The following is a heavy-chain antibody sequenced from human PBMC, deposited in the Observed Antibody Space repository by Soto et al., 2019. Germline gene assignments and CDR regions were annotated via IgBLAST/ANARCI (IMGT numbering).Heavy chain of an antibody. Sequence: SDTLSLTCTASGFSISNYFWSWIRQSPGKGLEWIGYIYYSGSTNYNPSLKSRVTISIDTSRNQFSLKLTSVTAADTAMYYCARSGDTGYRGGLEYFYYGLDVWGQGPRSPSP. V-gene: IGHV4-59*08. CDR2: IYYSGST. CDR1: GFSISNYF. CDR3: ARSGDTGYRGGLEYFYYGLDV. D-gene: IGHD6-19*01. J-gene: IGHJ6*02.